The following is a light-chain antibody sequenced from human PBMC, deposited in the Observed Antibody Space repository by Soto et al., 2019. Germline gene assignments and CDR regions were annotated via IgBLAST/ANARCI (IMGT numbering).Light chain of an antibody. CDR1: DIGGKS. V-gene: IGLV3-21*02. Sequence: SYELTQPPSVSVAPGQTARITCGGNDIGGKSVHWHQLKPGQAPVLVVFDASDRPSGIPERFSGSNSGNTATLTISRVEAGDEADYYCQVWDSSSDHVVFGGGTKLTVL. J-gene: IGLJ2*01. CDR3: QVWDSSSDHVV. CDR2: DAS.